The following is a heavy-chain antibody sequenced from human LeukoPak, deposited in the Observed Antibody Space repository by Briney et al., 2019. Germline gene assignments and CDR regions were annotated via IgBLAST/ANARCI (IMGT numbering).Heavy chain of an antibody. D-gene: IGHD6-6*01. CDR1: GFSLTTSGMC. V-gene: IGHV2-70*11. CDR2: IDWDDDQ. Sequence: SGPTLVNPTQTLTLTCTFSGFSLTTSGMCVSWIRQPPGKALEWLARIDWDDDQYYSTSLKTRLTISKDTSKNQVVLRMTNMDPVDTATYYCARMESSSSIFDYWGQGTLVTVSS. J-gene: IGHJ4*02. CDR3: ARMESSSSIFDY.